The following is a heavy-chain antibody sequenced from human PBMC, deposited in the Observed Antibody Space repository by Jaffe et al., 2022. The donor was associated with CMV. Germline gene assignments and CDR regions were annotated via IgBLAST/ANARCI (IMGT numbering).Heavy chain of an antibody. CDR1: GYTFTGYY. V-gene: IGHV1-2*02. CDR2: INPNSGGT. D-gene: IGHD6-13*01. CDR3: ARDFSSIAAAGNDYLWYFDL. J-gene: IGHJ2*01. Sequence: QVQLVQSGAEVKKPGASVKVSCKASGYTFTGYYMHWVRQAPGQGLEWMGWINPNSGGTNYAQKFQGRVTMTRDTSISTAYMELSRLRSDDTAVYYCARDFSSIAAAGNDYLWYFDLWGRGTLVTVSS.